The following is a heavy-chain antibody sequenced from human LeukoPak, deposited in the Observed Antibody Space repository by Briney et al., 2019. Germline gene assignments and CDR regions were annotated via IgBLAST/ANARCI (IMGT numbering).Heavy chain of an antibody. Sequence: GASVKVSCKASGYTFTGYYMHWVRQAPGQGLEWMGWINPNSGGTNYAQEFQGRVTMTRDTSISTAYMELSRLRSDDTAVYYCARDPDWNYDLAGMDVWGKGTTVTVSS. CDR1: GYTFTGYY. CDR2: INPNSGGT. CDR3: ARDPDWNYDLAGMDV. J-gene: IGHJ6*04. V-gene: IGHV1-2*02. D-gene: IGHD1-7*01.